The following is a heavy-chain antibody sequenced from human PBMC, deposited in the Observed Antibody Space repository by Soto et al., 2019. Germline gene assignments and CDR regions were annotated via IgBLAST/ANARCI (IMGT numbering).Heavy chain of an antibody. CDR1: GGSISSGGYS. CDR2: LYYSDYT. V-gene: IGHV4-30-2*03. D-gene: IGHD3-9*01. CDR3: ARHLYYDISPGYLRPYHYYGMDV. Sequence: SETLSLTCAVSGGSISSGGYSWSWIRQPPGKGLEWIGSLYYSDYTDSNPSLRSRVTISVDTSKNQFSLKLTSVTAADTAVYYCARHLYYDISPGYLRPYHYYGMDVWGQGTTVTVSS. J-gene: IGHJ6*02.